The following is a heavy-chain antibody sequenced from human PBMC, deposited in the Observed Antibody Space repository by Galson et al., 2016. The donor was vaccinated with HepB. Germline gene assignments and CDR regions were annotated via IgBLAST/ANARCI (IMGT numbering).Heavy chain of an antibody. CDR2: ISSGSSYI. J-gene: IGHJ4*02. Sequence: SLRLSCAASGFTFSGYSMSWVRQAPGKGLEWVSSISSGSSYIYYAASVKGRFTVSRNNAWNSLSLQMHSLRAEDTAIYYCARDVRVWGNCRFDYWGRGTLVTVSS. D-gene: IGHD3-16*02. CDR1: GFTFSGYS. CDR3: ARDVRVWGNCRFDY. V-gene: IGHV3-21*01.